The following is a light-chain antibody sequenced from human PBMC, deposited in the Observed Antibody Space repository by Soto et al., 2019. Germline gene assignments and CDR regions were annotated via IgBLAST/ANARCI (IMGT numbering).Light chain of an antibody. CDR1: QSPTNNY. V-gene: IGKV3-20*01. J-gene: IGKJ1*01. Sequence: NVLTQSPGTLSLSPRERATLSCRASQSPTNNYFAWYQQKPGRALRLLIDGASTRATGIPDRFSGSGSGTDFTLTISSLQFEDFAVYYCKQYSIWRAFGQGTKVDIK. CDR3: KQYSIWRA. CDR2: GAS.